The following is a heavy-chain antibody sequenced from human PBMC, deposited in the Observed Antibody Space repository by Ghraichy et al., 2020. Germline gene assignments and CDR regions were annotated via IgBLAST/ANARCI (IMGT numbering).Heavy chain of an antibody. V-gene: IGHV3-23*01. D-gene: IGHD1-26*01. CDR1: GLTFGSFD. J-gene: IGHJ4*02. CDR3: AKVSWDSQGDY. Sequence: GGSLRLSCAASGLTFGSFDMNWVRQAPGKGLEWVSGITGSGGSTYYADSVKGRFTISKDNSKNTLYLQMNSLRAEDTAIYYCAKVSWDSQGDYWGQGTLVTV. CDR2: ITGSGGST.